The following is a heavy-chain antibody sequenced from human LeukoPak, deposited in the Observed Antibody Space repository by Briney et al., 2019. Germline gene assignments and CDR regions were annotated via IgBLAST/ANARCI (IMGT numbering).Heavy chain of an antibody. CDR2: IKHDGSEK. CDR3: AREEGLSWFDP. V-gene: IGHV3-7*01. Sequence: GGSLRLSCAASGFTFISNWMSWVRQAPGKGLEWVASIKHDGSEKSYVDSVKGRFTISRDNAKNSVYLQMNSLRAEDTAVYYCAREEGLSWFDPWGQGTLVTVSS. CDR1: GFTFISNW. J-gene: IGHJ5*02.